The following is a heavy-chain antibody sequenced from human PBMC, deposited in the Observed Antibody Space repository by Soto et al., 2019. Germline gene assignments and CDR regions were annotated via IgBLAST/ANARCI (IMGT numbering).Heavy chain of an antibody. CDR1: GFTFSDYY. D-gene: IGHD3-9*01. CDR2: ISSSSSYT. CDR3: ARTYYDILTGYYPDY. V-gene: IGHV3-11*05. J-gene: IGHJ4*02. Sequence: QVQLVESGGGLVKPGGSLRLSCAASGFTFSDYYMSWIRQAPGKGLEGVSYISSSSSYTNYADSVKGRFTISRDNAKNSLYLQMNSLRAEDTAVYYCARTYYDILTGYYPDYWGQGTLVTVFS.